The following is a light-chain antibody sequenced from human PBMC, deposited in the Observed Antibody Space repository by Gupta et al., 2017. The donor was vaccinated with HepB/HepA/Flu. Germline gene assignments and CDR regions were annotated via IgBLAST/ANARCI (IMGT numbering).Light chain of an antibody. V-gene: IGLV1-44*01. CDR1: SSKIGSIT. CDR3: AAWDDSLNNVV. CDR2: SDN. J-gene: IGLJ2*01. Sequence: QSVLTQPPSASGTPGQRVAISCSGSSSKIGSITVHWYQQSPGRAPKLLIYSDNLRPSGVPERFSGFKSGTSASLAISGLQSEDEAEYYCAAWDDSLNNVVFGGGTKLTVL.